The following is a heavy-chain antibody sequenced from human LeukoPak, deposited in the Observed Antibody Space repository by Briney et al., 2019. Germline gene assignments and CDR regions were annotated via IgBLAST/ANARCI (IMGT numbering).Heavy chain of an antibody. CDR2: IIPIFGTA. CDR3: ARRPFGGSYEYFDY. Sequence: ASVKVSCKASGGTFSSYAISWVRQAPGHGLEWMGGIIPIFGTANYAQKFQGRVTMTADESTSTAYMELSSLGSEDPAVYYCARRPFGGSYEYFDYWGQRTPVTVSS. D-gene: IGHD1-26*01. V-gene: IGHV1-69*13. J-gene: IGHJ4*02. CDR1: GGTFSSYA.